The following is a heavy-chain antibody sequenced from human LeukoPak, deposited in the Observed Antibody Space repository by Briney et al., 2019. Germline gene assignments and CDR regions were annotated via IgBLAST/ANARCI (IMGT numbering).Heavy chain of an antibody. Sequence: PGGSLRLSCTASRLTFSGYAMNWVRQARGKGLEWLAYISSSTSAIYYADSVKGRFTISRDNAQNSLYLQMNSLRAEDTAVYYCARVREYGTYAYYYWGQGTLVTVSS. V-gene: IGHV3-48*01. J-gene: IGHJ4*02. CDR2: ISSSTSAI. D-gene: IGHD3-16*01. CDR3: ARVREYGTYAYYY. CDR1: RLTFSGYA.